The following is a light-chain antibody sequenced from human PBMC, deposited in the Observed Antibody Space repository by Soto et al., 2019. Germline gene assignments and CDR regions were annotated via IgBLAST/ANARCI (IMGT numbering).Light chain of an antibody. CDR1: QTISGW. CDR3: HHYTSYSPT. Sequence: DIQMTQSPSTLSASVGDRVTITCRTSQTISGWLAWYQQKPGKAPKLLIFEASILESGVPSRFSGRRSGTKFTITIASLQPDDFANYYCHHYTSYSPTFGQGTKV. CDR2: EAS. V-gene: IGKV1-5*03. J-gene: IGKJ1*01.